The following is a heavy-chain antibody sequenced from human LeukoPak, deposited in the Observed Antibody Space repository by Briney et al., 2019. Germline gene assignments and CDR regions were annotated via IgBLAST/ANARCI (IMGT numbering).Heavy chain of an antibody. CDR2: ISAYNGNT. D-gene: IGHD3-22*01. J-gene: IGHJ6*03. CDR1: GYTFTSYG. CDR3: ARAPRVQYYYDSSGYPLYMDV. V-gene: IGHV1-18*01. Sequence: ASVKVSCKASGYTFTSYGISWVRQAPGQGLEWMGWISAYNGNTNYAQKLQGRVTMTTDTSTSTAYMELRSLRSDDTAVYYCARAPRVQYYYDSSGYPLYMDVWGKGTTVTISS.